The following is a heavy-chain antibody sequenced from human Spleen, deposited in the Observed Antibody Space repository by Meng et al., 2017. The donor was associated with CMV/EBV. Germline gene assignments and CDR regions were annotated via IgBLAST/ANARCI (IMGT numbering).Heavy chain of an antibody. V-gene: IGHV1-2*02. CDR2: INPNSGGT. D-gene: IGHD5-24*01. J-gene: IGHJ5*02. CDR3: ARAGDKARGRGYKEFDP. CDR1: GYTFTYYD. Sequence: ASVKVSCKASGYTFTYYDINWVRQAPGQGLEWMGWINPNSGGTNYAQKFQGRVTMTTDTSSSTAYMELRSLTSDDSAVYYCARAGDKARGRGYKEFDPWGQGTLVTVSS.